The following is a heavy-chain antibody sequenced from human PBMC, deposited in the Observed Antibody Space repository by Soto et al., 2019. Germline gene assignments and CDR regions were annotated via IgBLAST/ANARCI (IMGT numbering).Heavy chain of an antibody. CDR2: INHSGST. Sequence: QVQLQQWGAGLLKPSETLSLTCAVYGGCFSGYYWSWIRQPPGKGLEWIGEINHSGSTNYNPSLMSRVTISVDTSKNQFSLTLSSVTAADTAVYYCAWGSVMAFDLWGQGTMVTVSS. J-gene: IGHJ3*01. D-gene: IGHD1-26*01. CDR3: AWGSVMAFDL. CDR1: GGCFSGYY. V-gene: IGHV4-34*01.